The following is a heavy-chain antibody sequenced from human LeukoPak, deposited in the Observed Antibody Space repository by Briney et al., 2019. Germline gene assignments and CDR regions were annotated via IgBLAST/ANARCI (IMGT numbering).Heavy chain of an antibody. V-gene: IGHV4-59*01. CDR3: ATSTGTIYTWFDP. CDR2: IVNSGNT. CDR1: GGSISSDY. Sequence: SETLSLTCTVSGGSISSDYWSWIRQPPGKGLEWIGYIVNSGNTNYNPSLKSRVTISVDTPKNQFSLRLSSVTAADTAVYYCATSTGTIYTWFDPWGQGTLVTVSS. J-gene: IGHJ5*02. D-gene: IGHD1-1*01.